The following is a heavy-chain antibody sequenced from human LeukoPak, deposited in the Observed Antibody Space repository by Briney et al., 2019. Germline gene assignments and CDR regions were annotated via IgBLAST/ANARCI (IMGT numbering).Heavy chain of an antibody. CDR2: INHSGST. J-gene: IGHJ3*02. D-gene: IGHD3-22*01. Sequence: SETLSLTCAVYGGSFSGYYWSWIRQPPGKGLEWIGEINHSGSTNYNPSLKSRVTISVDTSKNQFSLKLSSVTAADTAVYYCARGRHYYDSSGYSQGGAFDIRGQGTMVTVSS. V-gene: IGHV4-34*01. CDR3: ARGRHYYDSSGYSQGGAFDI. CDR1: GGSFSGYY.